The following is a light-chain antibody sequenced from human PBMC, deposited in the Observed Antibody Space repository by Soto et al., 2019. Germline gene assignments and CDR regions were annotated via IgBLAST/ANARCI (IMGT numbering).Light chain of an antibody. CDR2: LEGXXXX. Sequence: QPVLTQSSSASASLGSSVKLTCTLSSGHSNYIIAWHQQQPGKAPRYLMKLEGXXXXXXXXXXXXXFSGSSSGADRYLIXXXXQFXXXXDYYCETWDRPLLVFGGGTKLTVL. V-gene: IGLV4-60*02. CDR3: ETWDRPLLV. CDR1: SGHSNYI. J-gene: IGLJ3*02.